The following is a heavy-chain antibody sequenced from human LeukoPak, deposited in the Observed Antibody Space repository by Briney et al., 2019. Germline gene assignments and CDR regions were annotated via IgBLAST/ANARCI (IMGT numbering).Heavy chain of an antibody. V-gene: IGHV3-23*01. CDR2: ISGSGGST. CDR3: AKKSQGSSGWYHADWFDP. D-gene: IGHD6-19*01. Sequence: GGSLRLSCAASGFTFSSYAMSWARQAPGKGLEWVSAISGSGGSTYYADSVKGRFTISRDNSKNTLYLQMNSLRAEDTAVYYCAKKSQGSSGWYHADWFDPWGQGTLVTVSS. J-gene: IGHJ5*02. CDR1: GFTFSSYA.